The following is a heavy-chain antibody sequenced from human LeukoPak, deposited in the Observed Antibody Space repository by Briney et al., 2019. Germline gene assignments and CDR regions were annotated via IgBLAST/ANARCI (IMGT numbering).Heavy chain of an antibody. CDR3: ARDRGSGWYDFAY. CDR2: IFDSGNT. CDR1: DGSISSSSYY. Sequence: SEPLSLTCTVSDGSISSSSYYWSWIRQPPGKGLEWIAYIFDSGNTNYNPSLKSRVTISVDTSKNQFSLKLSSVTAADTAVYYCARDRGSGWYDFAYWGQGTLVTVSS. V-gene: IGHV4-61*01. J-gene: IGHJ4*02. D-gene: IGHD6-19*01.